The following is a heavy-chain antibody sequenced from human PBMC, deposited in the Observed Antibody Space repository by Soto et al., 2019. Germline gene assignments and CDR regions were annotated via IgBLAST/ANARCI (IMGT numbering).Heavy chain of an antibody. V-gene: IGHV4-59*01. D-gene: IGHD6-13*01. Sequence: QVQLQESGPGLVKPSETLSLTCTVSGGSISSYYWSWIRQPPGKGLEWIGYIYYSGSTNYNPSLKIRVTISVDTPKNQSSLKLSSVTAADTAVYYCARGGDSGIAASDAIDYWGQGTLVTVSS. CDR1: GGSISSYY. CDR3: ARGGDSGIAASDAIDY. J-gene: IGHJ4*02. CDR2: IYYSGST.